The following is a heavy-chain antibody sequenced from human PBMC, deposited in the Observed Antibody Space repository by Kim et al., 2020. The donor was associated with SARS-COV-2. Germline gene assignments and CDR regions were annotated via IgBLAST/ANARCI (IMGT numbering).Heavy chain of an antibody. Sequence: ASVKVSCKASGYTFTNYAMNWVRQAPGQGLEWMGCINTNTGNPTYAQGFTGRFDFSFDTSVSTAYLQISSLKSEDTAVYYCARGIWSDILHAFDIWGQGTMVTVSS. V-gene: IGHV7-4-1*02. CDR3: ARGIWSDILHAFDI. D-gene: IGHD2-8*01. J-gene: IGHJ3*02. CDR2: INTNTGNP. CDR1: GYTFTNYA.